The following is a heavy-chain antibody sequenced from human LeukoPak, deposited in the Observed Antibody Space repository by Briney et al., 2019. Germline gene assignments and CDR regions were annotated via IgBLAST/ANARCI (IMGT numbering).Heavy chain of an antibody. CDR3: AGCVGYYDDAVGY. D-gene: IGHD3-22*01. Sequence: GGSLRLSCAASGFTFSSYGMHWVRQAPGKGLEWVAVIWYDGSNKYYADSVKGRFTVSRDNSKNTLYLQMNSLRAEDTAVYYCAGCVGYYDDAVGYWGQGGLVTVSS. CDR1: GFTFSSYG. CDR2: IWYDGSNK. J-gene: IGHJ4*02. V-gene: IGHV3-33*01.